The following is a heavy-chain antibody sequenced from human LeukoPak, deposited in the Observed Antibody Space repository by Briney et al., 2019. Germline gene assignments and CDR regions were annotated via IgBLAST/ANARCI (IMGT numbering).Heavy chain of an antibody. CDR1: GFTFSDYY. J-gene: IGHJ4*02. CDR3: ASSVSYGFDY. V-gene: IGHV3-11*04. D-gene: IGHD3-16*01. Sequence: GGSLRLSCAASGFTFSDYYMSWIRQAPGKGLEWVSYISSSGSTIYYADSVKGRFTISRDNAKRSLYLQMNTLRAEDTAVYYCASSVSYGFDYWGQGTLVTVSS. CDR2: ISSSGSTI.